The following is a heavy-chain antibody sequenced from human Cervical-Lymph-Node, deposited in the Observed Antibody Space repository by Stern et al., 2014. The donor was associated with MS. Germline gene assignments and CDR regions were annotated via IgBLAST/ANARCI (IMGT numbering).Heavy chain of an antibody. CDR3: ARSRLRYDDWPPGAFDI. V-gene: IGHV1-18*01. CDR1: GYTFNIYG. J-gene: IGHJ3*02. CDR2: ITAYNGNT. D-gene: IGHD3-9*01. Sequence: VQLVESGAEVNEPGASVKVSCKASGYTFNIYGFSWVRQAPGQGLEWMGWITAYNGNTTYTQKFQGRVTVTADTATSTVYMELRRLRSDDTAVYYCARSRLRYDDWPPGAFDIWGQGTLLTVSS.